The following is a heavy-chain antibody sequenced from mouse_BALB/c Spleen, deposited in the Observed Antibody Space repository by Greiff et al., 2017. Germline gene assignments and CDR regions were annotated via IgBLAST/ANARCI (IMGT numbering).Heavy chain of an antibody. J-gene: IGHJ3*01. V-gene: IGHV2-5-1*01. CDR3: AKNDDYASN. Sequence: VKLVESGPSLVQPSQSLSITCTVSGFSLTSYGVHWVRQSPGKGLEWLGVIWRGGSTDYNAAFMSRLSITKDNSKSQVFFKMNSLQADDTAIYYCAKNDDYASNWGQGTLVTVSA. CDR2: IWRGGST. CDR1: GFSLTSYG. D-gene: IGHD2-4*01.